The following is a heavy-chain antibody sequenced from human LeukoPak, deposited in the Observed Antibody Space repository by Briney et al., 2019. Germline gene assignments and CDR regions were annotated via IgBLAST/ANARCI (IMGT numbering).Heavy chain of an antibody. CDR3: ARLPGDYQGY. J-gene: IGHJ4*02. D-gene: IGHD4-17*01. CDR1: GGSINTYY. Sequence: SETLSLTCTVSGGSINTYYWSWFRQPPGKGLEFIGYISASGIINYNPSLESRLIMSLDTSKNQFSLNLMSVTAADTAVYYCARLPGDYQGYWGQGTLVTVSS. V-gene: IGHV4-59*01. CDR2: ISASGII.